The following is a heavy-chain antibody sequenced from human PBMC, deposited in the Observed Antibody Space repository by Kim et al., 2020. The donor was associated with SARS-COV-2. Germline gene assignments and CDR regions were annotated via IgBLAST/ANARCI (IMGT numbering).Heavy chain of an antibody. D-gene: IGHD2-2*03. V-gene: IGHV3-23*01. Sequence: GGSLRLSCTTSGFTFTGYAMSWVRQAPGKGLEWVSSIDGSDGTTYYVDSVKGRFTTSRDNSKNTLYLQMNSLRADDTAVYYCMKGGWGWIWDHWGQGT. CDR1: GFTFTGYA. J-gene: IGHJ4*02. CDR3: MKGGWGWIWDH. CDR2: IDGSDGTT.